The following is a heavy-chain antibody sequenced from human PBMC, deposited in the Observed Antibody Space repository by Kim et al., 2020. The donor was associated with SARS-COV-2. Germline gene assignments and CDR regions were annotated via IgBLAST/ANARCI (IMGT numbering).Heavy chain of an antibody. CDR1: GGSISSSSYY. V-gene: IGHV4-39*07. J-gene: IGHJ3*02. Sequence: SETLSLTCTVSGGSISSSSYYWGWIRQPPGKGLEWIGSIYYSGSTYYNPSLKSRVTISVDTSKNQFSLKLSSVTAADTAVYYCATPHREAPDAFDIWGQGTMVTVSS. CDR2: IYYSGST. CDR3: ATPHREAPDAFDI. D-gene: IGHD1-26*01.